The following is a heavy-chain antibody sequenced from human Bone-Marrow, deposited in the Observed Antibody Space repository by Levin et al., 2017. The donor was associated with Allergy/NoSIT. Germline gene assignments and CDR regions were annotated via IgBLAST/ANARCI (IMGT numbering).Heavy chain of an antibody. J-gene: IGHJ6*02. CDR3: ASGWLLGPAVGMDV. D-gene: IGHD3-22*01. CDR2: IDPEDGET. V-gene: IGHV1-69-2*01. Sequence: ASVKVSCKVSGHTFTDYYMHWVQQAPGKGLQWMGHIDPEDGETIYADNFRGRVTITADTSTGTAYMELSSLRSEDTAVYYCASGWLLGPAVGMDVWGQGTTVTVSS. CDR1: GHTFTDYY.